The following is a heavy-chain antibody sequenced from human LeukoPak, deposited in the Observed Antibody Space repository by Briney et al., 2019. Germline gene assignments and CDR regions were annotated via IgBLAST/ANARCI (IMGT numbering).Heavy chain of an antibody. D-gene: IGHD3-16*01. CDR3: ARETSQKGAHYMDV. Sequence: SETLSLTCTVSGGSISSYYWSWIRQPAGKGLEWIGYIYYSGSTNYNPSLKSRVTISVDTSKNQFSLKLSSVTAADTAVYYCARETSQKGAHYMDVWGKGTTVTISS. CDR1: GGSISSYY. J-gene: IGHJ6*03. CDR2: IYYSGST. V-gene: IGHV4-59*01.